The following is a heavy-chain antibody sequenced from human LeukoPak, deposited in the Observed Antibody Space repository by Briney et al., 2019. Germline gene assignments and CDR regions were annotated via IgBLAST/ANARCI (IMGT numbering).Heavy chain of an antibody. D-gene: IGHD4-17*01. CDR1: GGSISSSSYY. Sequence: SETLSLTCTVSGGSISSSSYYWGWIRQPPGKGLEWIGEINHSGSTNYNPSLKSRVTISVDTSKNQFSLKLNSVTAADTAVYYCARTTTVTTSAFDIWGQGTMVTVSS. CDR3: ARTTTVTTSAFDI. J-gene: IGHJ3*02. V-gene: IGHV4-39*07. CDR2: INHSGST.